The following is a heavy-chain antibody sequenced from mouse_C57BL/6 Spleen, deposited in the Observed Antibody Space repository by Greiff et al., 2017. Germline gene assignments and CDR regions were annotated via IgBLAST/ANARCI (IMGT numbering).Heavy chain of an antibody. CDR3: ARSLTTDYAMDY. J-gene: IGHJ4*01. V-gene: IGHV5-9*01. CDR2: ISGGGGNT. Sequence: EVQLVESGGGLVKPGGSLKLSCAASGFTFSSYTMSWVRQTPEKRLEWVATISGGGGNTYYPASVKGRFTISRDNAKNTLYLQMSRLRYEDTALYYCARSLTTDYAMDYGGQGTSVTVSS. D-gene: IGHD2-12*01. CDR1: GFTFSSYT.